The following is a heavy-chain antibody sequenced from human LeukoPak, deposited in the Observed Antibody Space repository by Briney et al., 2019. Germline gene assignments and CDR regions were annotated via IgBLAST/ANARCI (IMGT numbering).Heavy chain of an antibody. Sequence: LETLSLTCSVSGGSVTSGGFYWGWLRQPPGKGPEWIATIYYTGSTYYNPSLRSRVTISIDTSKNQFSLRLTSVTATGTAVYHCARHSGSGSLSRPFDPWGQGTLVTVSS. CDR1: GGSVTSGGFY. J-gene: IGHJ5*02. V-gene: IGHV4-39*01. CDR3: ARHSGSGSLSRPFDP. D-gene: IGHD3-10*01. CDR2: IYYTGST.